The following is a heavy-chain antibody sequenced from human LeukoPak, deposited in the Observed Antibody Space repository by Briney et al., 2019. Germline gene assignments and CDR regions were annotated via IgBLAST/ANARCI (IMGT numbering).Heavy chain of an antibody. D-gene: IGHD6-13*01. J-gene: IGHJ5*02. CDR3: ARAAGGDWFDP. CDR2: IYYSGST. Sequence: SETLSLTCTVSGGSISSGDYYWSWIRQPQGKGLEWIGYIYYSGSTYYNPSLKSRVTISVDTSKNQFSLKLSSVTAADTAVYYCARAAGGDWFDPWGQGTLVTVSS. V-gene: IGHV4-30-4*01. CDR1: GGSISSGDYY.